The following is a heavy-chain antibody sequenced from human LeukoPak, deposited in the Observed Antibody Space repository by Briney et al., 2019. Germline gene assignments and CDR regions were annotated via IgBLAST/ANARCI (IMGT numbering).Heavy chain of an antibody. D-gene: IGHD2-8*01. CDR3: ATLSMHYYMDV. CDR2: ISAYNGNT. Sequence: ASVKVSCKACGYTCTGYHMHWVRQAPGQGLEWMGWISAYNGNTNYAQKLQGRVTMTTDTSTSTAYMELRSLRSDDTAVYYCATLSMHYYMDVWGKGTTVTVSS. CDR1: GYTCTGYH. J-gene: IGHJ6*03. V-gene: IGHV1-18*04.